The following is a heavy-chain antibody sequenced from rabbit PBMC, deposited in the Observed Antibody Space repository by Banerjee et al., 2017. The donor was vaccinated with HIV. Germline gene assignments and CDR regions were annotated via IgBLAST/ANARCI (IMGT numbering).Heavy chain of an antibody. CDR1: GFSFSTSYW. D-gene: IGHD1-1*01. CDR2: IYAGSSGGT. Sequence: QSLEESGGDLVKPGASLTLTCTASGFSFSTSYWGCWVRQAPGKGLEWIPCIYAGSSGGTDYASWAKGRFTISKTSSTTVTLQMTSLTAADTATYFCARGYGSSTGYYYLTLWGPGTLVTVS. J-gene: IGHJ4*01. CDR3: ARGYGSSTGYYYLTL. V-gene: IGHV1S40*01.